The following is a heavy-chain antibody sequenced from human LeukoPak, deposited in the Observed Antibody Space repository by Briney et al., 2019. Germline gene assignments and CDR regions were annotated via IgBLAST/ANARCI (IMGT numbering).Heavy chain of an antibody. CDR2: ISVYKGNT. Sequence: ASVTVSSMASGYTFTSYGISWVRQAPGQGLEGMGWISVYKGNTNYAQKLQGRVTMSTDTSTSTAYLELRRLRSGDTAVYYCVRAVGATRYYFVYWGQGTLVTVSS. J-gene: IGHJ4*02. CDR1: GYTFTSYG. CDR3: VRAVGATRYYFVY. V-gene: IGHV1-18*01. D-gene: IGHD1-26*01.